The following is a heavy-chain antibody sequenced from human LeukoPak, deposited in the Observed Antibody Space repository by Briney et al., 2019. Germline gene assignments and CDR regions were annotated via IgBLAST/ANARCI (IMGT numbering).Heavy chain of an antibody. J-gene: IGHJ4*02. D-gene: IGHD6-6*01. CDR1: GFTVSSNY. CDR3: ARDYSYSSSDFDY. V-gene: IGHV3-53*01. CDR2: IFSGGGR. Sequence: GGSLRLSCAASGFTVSSNYMSWVRQAPGKGLDWVSVIFSGGGRNYADSVKGRFTISRDNSKNTLYLQMNSLRAEDTAVYYCARDYSYSSSDFDYWGQGTLVTVSS.